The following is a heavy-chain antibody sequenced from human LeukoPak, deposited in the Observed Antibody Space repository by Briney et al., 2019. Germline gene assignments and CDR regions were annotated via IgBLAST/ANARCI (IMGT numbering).Heavy chain of an antibody. V-gene: IGHV1-69*05. D-gene: IGHD5-18*01. CDR3: AKSIRGYSYGLMGEDGFDI. Sequence: GASVKVSCKASGGTFSTYTISWVRQAPGQGLEWMGRIFPISGTTNYARKFQGRVSITTDESTSTAYMELSSLRSEDTAVYYCAKSIRGYSYGLMGEDGFDIWGQGQWSPSLQ. CDR2: IFPISGTT. CDR1: GGTFSTYT. J-gene: IGHJ3*02.